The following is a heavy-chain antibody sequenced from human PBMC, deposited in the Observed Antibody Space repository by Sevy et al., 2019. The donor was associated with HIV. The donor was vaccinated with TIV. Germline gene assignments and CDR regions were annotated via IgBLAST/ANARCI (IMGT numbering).Heavy chain of an antibody. CDR1: GYTFTTYY. CDR3: TKDVVATPNYYSGMYV. Sequence: ASVKVSCKASGYTFTTYYMHWVRQAPGQGLEWMGIINPSGGGTSYAQKFQGRVTMTRDTSTSTVYLELSSLRSEDTAVYYCTKDVVATPNYYSGMYVWGQGTTVTVSS. V-gene: IGHV1-46*03. D-gene: IGHD2-15*01. CDR2: INPSGGGT. J-gene: IGHJ6*02.